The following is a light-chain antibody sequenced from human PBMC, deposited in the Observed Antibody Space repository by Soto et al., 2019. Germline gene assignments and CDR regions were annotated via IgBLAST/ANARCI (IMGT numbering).Light chain of an antibody. CDR1: SSDVGDYNY. CDR3: SSYTSTRTPYV. Sequence: QSVLTQPASVSGSPGQSITISCTGTSSDVGDYNYVSWYQQHPGKAPKLMIYDVNNRPSGVSNRFSGSKSGNTASLTISGLQAEDEADYYCSSYTSTRTPYVFGTGTKLT. V-gene: IGLV2-14*01. CDR2: DVN. J-gene: IGLJ1*01.